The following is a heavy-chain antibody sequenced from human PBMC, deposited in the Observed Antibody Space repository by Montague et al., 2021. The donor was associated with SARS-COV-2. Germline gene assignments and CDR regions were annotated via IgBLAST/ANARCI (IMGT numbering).Heavy chain of an antibody. V-gene: IGHV4-31*03. CDR2: IYYSGSS. CDR3: ASQSGSYYNYFDL. CDR1: GGSISSANYY. D-gene: IGHD1-26*01. J-gene: IGHJ4*02. Sequence: TLSLTCSVSGGSISSANYYWSWIRQHPRKGLVFIGYIYYSGSSFYNPSLKSRLTISVDTSKNRFSLRLSSVTAADTAIYFCASQSGSYYNYFDLWGQGTLVTVSS.